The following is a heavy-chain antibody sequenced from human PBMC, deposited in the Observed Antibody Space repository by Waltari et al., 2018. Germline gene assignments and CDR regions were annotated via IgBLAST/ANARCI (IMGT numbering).Heavy chain of an antibody. V-gene: IGHV3-9*01. CDR2: ISWNSGSI. Sequence: EVQLVESGGGLVQPGRSLRLSCAASGFTFEDYAMHWVRQAPGKGLEWVSGISWNSGSIGYADSVKGRFTISRDNAKNSLYLQMNSLRAEDTALYYCAKGYSSSPLDYWGQGTLVTVSS. CDR3: AKGYSSSPLDY. J-gene: IGHJ4*02. CDR1: GFTFEDYA. D-gene: IGHD6-6*01.